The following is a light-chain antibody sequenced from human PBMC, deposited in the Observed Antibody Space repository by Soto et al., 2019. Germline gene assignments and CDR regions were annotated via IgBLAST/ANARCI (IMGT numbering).Light chain of an antibody. CDR2: DAS. CDR3: QQYGSAPQT. V-gene: IGKV3-20*01. Sequence: EIVLTQSPGTLSLSPGERAILSCRASQSVSSDSLAWYRQKPGQAPRLLVYDASSRATGIPDRFSGSGSGTDFTLTISRLEPEDFAVYYCQQYGSAPQTFGQGTKVEIK. J-gene: IGKJ1*01. CDR1: QSVSSDS.